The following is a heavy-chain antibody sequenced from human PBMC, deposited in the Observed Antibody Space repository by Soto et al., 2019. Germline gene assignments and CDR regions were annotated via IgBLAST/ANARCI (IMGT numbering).Heavy chain of an antibody. Sequence: GGSLRLSCAASGFTFISCAITWVRQAPGKGLEWVLAISGSGDTTYYADSVKGRFTISRDTSKNTVYLQMNSLRADDTAVYYCAKGHPGGSCYSGLDCWGQGTLVTVSS. CDR1: GFTFISCA. CDR2: ISGSGDTT. CDR3: AKGHPGGSCYSGLDC. V-gene: IGHV3-23*01. D-gene: IGHD2-15*01. J-gene: IGHJ4*02.